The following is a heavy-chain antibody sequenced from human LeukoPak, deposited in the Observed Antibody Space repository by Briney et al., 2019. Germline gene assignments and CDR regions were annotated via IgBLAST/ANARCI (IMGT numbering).Heavy chain of an antibody. CDR3: ARDPRYAIHGMDV. D-gene: IGHD2-8*01. Sequence: GGSLRLSCAASGFTFSSYSMNWVRQAPGKGLEWVSSISSSSSYIYYADSVKGRFTTPRDKAKNSLYLQMNSLRAEDTAVYYCARDPRYAIHGMDVWGQGTTVTVSS. J-gene: IGHJ6*02. CDR1: GFTFSSYS. V-gene: IGHV3-21*01. CDR2: ISSSSSYI.